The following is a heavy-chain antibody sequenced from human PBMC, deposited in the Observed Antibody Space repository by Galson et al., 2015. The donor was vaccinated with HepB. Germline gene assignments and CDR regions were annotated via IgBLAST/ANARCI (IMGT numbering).Heavy chain of an antibody. CDR2: ISSSSSYI. D-gene: IGHD4-17*01. J-gene: IGHJ4*02. V-gene: IGHV3-21*01. Sequence: SLRLSCAASGFTFSSYSMNWVRQAPGKGLEWVSSISSSSSYIYYADSVKGRFTISRDNAKNSLYLQMNSLRAEDTAVYYCARDSTRRTTVTPYYFDYWGQGTLVTVSS. CDR1: GFTFSSYS. CDR3: ARDSTRRTTVTPYYFDY.